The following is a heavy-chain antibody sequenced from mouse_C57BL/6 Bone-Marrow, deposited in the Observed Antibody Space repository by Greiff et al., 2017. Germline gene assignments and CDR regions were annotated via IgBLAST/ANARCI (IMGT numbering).Heavy chain of an antibody. CDR3: ARYDGYCYAMDY. J-gene: IGHJ4*01. D-gene: IGHD2-3*01. CDR2: ISDGGSYT. CDR1: GFTFSSYA. V-gene: IGHV5-4*03. Sequence: EVKLVESGGGLVKPGGSLKLSCAASGFTFSSYAMSWVRQTPEKRLEWVATISDGGSYTYYPDNVKGRFTISRDNAKNNLYLQMSHLKSEDTAMYYCARYDGYCYAMDYWGQGTSVTVSS.